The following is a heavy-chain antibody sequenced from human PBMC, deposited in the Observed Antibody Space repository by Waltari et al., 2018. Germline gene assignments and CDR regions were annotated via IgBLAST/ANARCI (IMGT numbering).Heavy chain of an antibody. CDR2: IYHSGTT. Sequence: QVQLRESGPGLVKPSQTLSLTCTVSGGYVSSGRHYWGWIRPSPGKGLEWIGYIYHSGTTYYNPSLRGRITLSVDTSNYQSSLKLTSVTAADTAVYYCARVVKYYDSFGFPSDYMDVWGKGTTVIISS. CDR1: GGYVSSGRHY. J-gene: IGHJ6*03. V-gene: IGHV4-30-4*08. D-gene: IGHD3-22*01. CDR3: ARVVKYYDSFGFPSDYMDV.